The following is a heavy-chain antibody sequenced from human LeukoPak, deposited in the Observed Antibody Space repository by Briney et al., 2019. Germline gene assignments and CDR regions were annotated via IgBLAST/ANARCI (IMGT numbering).Heavy chain of an antibody. CDR1: GFTVSSNS. V-gene: IGHV3-53*04. J-gene: IGHJ4*02. CDR2: IYSGGST. Sequence: GGPLRLSCAASGFTVSSNSISWVRQAPGKGLEGVSVIYSGGSTYYADSVKGRFTISRHNSKNTLYLQMNSLRAEDTAVYYCARAVVDILTGYYPPYYFDYWGQGTLVTVSS. D-gene: IGHD3-9*01. CDR3: ARAVVDILTGYYPPYYFDY.